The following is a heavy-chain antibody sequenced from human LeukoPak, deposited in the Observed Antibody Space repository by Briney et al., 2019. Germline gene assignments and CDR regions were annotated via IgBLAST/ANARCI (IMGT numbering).Heavy chain of an antibody. CDR3: ARDRTVRTFDI. CDR1: GYSFTTYG. J-gene: IGHJ3*02. V-gene: IGHV1-18*01. Sequence: ASVKVSCKASGYSFTTYGITWVRQAPGQGLEWMGWISVYNGNTNYAPKLQDRVTFTTDTSTSTAYMELSSLRSDDTAVYYCARDRTVRTFDIWGQGTMVTVSS. D-gene: IGHD4-11*01. CDR2: ISVYNGNT.